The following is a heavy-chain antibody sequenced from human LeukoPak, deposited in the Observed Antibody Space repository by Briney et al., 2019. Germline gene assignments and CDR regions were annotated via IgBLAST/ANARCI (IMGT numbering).Heavy chain of an antibody. CDR1: GYSISSAYY. CDR3: ARGYAFDY. D-gene: IGHD5-12*01. V-gene: IGHV4-38-2*01. J-gene: IGHJ4*02. Sequence: PSETLSLTCAVSGYSISSAYYWGWIRQPPGKGLEWIGSVYHSGTTYYSPSLKSRVTIPVDTSKNQFSLKLSSVTAADTAVYYCARGYAFDYWGQGTLVTVSS. CDR2: VYHSGTT.